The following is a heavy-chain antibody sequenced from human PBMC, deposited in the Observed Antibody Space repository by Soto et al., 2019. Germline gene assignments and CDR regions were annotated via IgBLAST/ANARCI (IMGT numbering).Heavy chain of an antibody. Sequence: ASVKVSCKASGYTFTSHGINWVRQAPGQGLELMGWISAYNGDTKYEQKFQGRVTMTTDASSSTAYMELKSLSSDDTAVYFCARDPSNTSGKRIWFAPWGQGT. J-gene: IGHJ5*02. D-gene: IGHD6-19*01. CDR1: GYTFTSHG. CDR3: ARDPSNTSGKRIWFAP. V-gene: IGHV1-18*01. CDR2: ISAYNGDT.